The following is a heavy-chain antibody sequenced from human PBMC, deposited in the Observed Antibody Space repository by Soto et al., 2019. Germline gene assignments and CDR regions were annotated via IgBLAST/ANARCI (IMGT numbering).Heavy chain of an antibody. CDR1: VFTFISHG. J-gene: IGHJ4*02. Sequence: GWSLRLSCASSVFTFISHGMHWLRQAPGKGLEWVTVISYDGSNEYYADSVKGRFTIFRDNSKNTLYLQMNSLRAEDTAVYYCAKERMEQYQLLPFFDYWGQGTLVTVSS. CDR2: ISYDGSNE. D-gene: IGHD2-2*01. CDR3: AKERMEQYQLLPFFDY. V-gene: IGHV3-30*18.